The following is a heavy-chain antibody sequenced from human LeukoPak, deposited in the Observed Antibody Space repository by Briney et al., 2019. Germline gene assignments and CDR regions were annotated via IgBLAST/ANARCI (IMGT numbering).Heavy chain of an antibody. J-gene: IGHJ5*02. V-gene: IGHV3-30*04. D-gene: IGHD5-18*01. CDR1: GFTFSSYT. CDR2: ISYDGNNK. CDR3: ASGWDPNTAMDT. Sequence: GGSLRLSCAASGFTFSSYTMHWVRQAPGKGLEWVAVISYDGNNKYYADSVKGRFTISRDNSKNTLSLQMNSLRTEDTAVYYCASGWDPNTAMDTWGQGTLVTVSS.